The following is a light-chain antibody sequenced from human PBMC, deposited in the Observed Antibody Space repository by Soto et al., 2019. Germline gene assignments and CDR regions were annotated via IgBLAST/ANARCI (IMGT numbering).Light chain of an antibody. CDR1: SSDVGGYNH. Sequence: QSALTQPRSVSGSPGQAVTISCTGTSSDVGGYNHVSWYQQHPGKAPKVMIYDVSKRPSGVPDRFSGSKSGNTASLTISGLQAEDEADYYCCSYGGTYYVFGTGTKVTVL. CDR3: CSYGGTYYV. V-gene: IGLV2-11*01. J-gene: IGLJ1*01. CDR2: DVS.